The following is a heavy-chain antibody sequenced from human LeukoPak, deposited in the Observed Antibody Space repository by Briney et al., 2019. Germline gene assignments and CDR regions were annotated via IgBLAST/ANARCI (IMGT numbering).Heavy chain of an antibody. CDR3: ARGERFLEWLLSRSDAFDI. CDR2: FSAGGNRT. V-gene: IGHV3-23*01. D-gene: IGHD3-3*01. J-gene: IGHJ3*02. CDR1: GFTFRDYA. Sequence: GGSLRLSCAASGFTFRDYAMTWVRQAPGKGPEWVSTFSAGGNRTYYADSVKGRFIITRDNSKNTLYLQMNSLRAEDTAVYYCARGERFLEWLLSRSDAFDIWGQGTMVTVSS.